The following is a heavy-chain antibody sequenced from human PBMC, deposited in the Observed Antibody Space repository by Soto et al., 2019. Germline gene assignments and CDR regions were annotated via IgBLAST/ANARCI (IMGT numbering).Heavy chain of an antibody. CDR3: ASGDYDYIWGSYRPGDAFDI. CDR2: IYSDGRST. Sequence: GGSLRLSCAASGFIFSNYGMHWVRQAPGKGLEWVSRIYSDGRSTSYADSVKGRFTISRDNAKNTLYLQMNSLRAEDTAVYYCASGDYDYIWGSYRPGDAFDIWGQGTMVTVSS. D-gene: IGHD3-16*02. V-gene: IGHV3-74*01. CDR1: GFIFSNYG. J-gene: IGHJ3*02.